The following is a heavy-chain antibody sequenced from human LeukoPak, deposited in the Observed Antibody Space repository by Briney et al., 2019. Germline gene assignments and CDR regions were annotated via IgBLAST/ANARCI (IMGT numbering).Heavy chain of an antibody. CDR2: IYYSGTI. CDR3: TRGGEPYFDY. D-gene: IGHD2-15*01. Sequence: PSETLSLTCSASGGSLSGHYWNRIRQPPGKGLQWIGYIYYSGTINYNPSLKSRVTISVDTSKNHFSLKLRFVSAADSAVYYCTRGGEPYFDYLVQGSLVTVSS. CDR1: GGSLSGHY. J-gene: IGHJ4*02. V-gene: IGHV4-59*11.